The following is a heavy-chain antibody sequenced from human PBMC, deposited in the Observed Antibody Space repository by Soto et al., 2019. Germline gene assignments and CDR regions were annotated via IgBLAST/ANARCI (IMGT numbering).Heavy chain of an antibody. J-gene: IGHJ5*02. CDR1: GFTFSSYG. Sequence: QVQLVESGGGVVQPGRSLRLSCAASGFTFSSYGMHWVRQAPGKGLEWVAVISYDGSNKYYADSVKGRFTISRDNSKNTLYLQMNSLSAEDTAVYYCAKDLEYCRGGSCYPVGFDPWGQGTLVTVSS. CDR3: AKDLEYCRGGSCYPVGFDP. V-gene: IGHV3-30*18. CDR2: ISYDGSNK. D-gene: IGHD2-15*01.